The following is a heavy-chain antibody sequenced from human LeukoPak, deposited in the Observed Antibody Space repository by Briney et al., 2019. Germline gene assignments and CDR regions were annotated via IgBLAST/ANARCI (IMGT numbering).Heavy chain of an antibody. Sequence: ASVKVSCKASGYAFTGYYMHWVRQAPGQGLEWMGWINPNSGVTKFAQRFQGRVTMTRDTSTSTAYLDLSSLRSDDTAVYYCATAVLYGGNDFDYWGQGTLVTVSS. CDR2: INPNSGVT. V-gene: IGHV1-2*02. CDR1: GYAFTGYY. CDR3: ATAVLYGGNDFDY. J-gene: IGHJ4*02. D-gene: IGHD5-12*01.